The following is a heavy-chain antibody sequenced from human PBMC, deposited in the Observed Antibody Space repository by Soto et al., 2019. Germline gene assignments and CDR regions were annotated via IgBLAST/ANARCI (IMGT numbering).Heavy chain of an antibody. Sequence: PSETLSLTCTVSGVSVSSCYFFWSWVRQPPGKGLEWIGYIDYSGSTNYNPSLKSRVTMSVDTSKNLFSLKLSSVTTEDTAVYYCARVVQKDGGQVSNHYYGVDVWGQGTTVTVSS. CDR2: IDYSGST. J-gene: IGHJ6*02. D-gene: IGHD3-16*01. CDR3: ARVVQKDGGQVSNHYYGVDV. CDR1: GVSVSSCYFF. V-gene: IGHV4-61*01.